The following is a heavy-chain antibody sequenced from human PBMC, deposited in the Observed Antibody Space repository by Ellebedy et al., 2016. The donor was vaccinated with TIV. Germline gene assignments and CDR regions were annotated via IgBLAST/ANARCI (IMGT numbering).Heavy chain of an antibody. J-gene: IGHJ4*02. Sequence: PGGSLRLSCAASGFTFSSYAMSWVRQAPGKGLEWVSTISSTGSGTYYADYVEGLYIISRDNSKKTLYLQMNSLRAEDTAVYYCTKGRGGGSDTSAPRYYFDYWGLGTLVTVSS. V-gene: IGHV3-23*01. CDR2: ISSTGSGT. CDR1: GFTFSSYA. CDR3: TKGRGGGSDTSAPRYYFDY. D-gene: IGHD3-22*01.